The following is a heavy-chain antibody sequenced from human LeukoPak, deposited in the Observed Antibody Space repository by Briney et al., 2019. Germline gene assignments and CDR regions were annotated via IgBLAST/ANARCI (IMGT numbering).Heavy chain of an antibody. J-gene: IGHJ4*02. D-gene: IGHD1-26*01. CDR2: ISSSSSTI. V-gene: IGHV3-48*01. Sequence: GGSLRLSCAASGFTFSSYSMNWVRQAPGKGLEWVSYISSSSSTIYYADSVKGRFTISRDNSKNTLYLQLNSLRAEDTAVYYCARSYGTGAARGYLDSWGQGTLVTVS. CDR1: GFTFSSYS. CDR3: ARSYGTGAARGYLDS.